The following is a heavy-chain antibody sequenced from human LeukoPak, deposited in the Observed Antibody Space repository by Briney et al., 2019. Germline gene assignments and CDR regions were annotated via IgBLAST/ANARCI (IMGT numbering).Heavy chain of an antibody. Sequence: ASVEVSCKASGYTFTGHYMHWVRQAPGQGLEWMGWINPNSGGTNYAQKFQGWVTMTRDTSISTAYMELSRLRSDDTAVYYCARAGLAAAGTGFDYWGQGTLVTVSS. D-gene: IGHD6-13*01. CDR2: INPNSGGT. CDR3: ARAGLAAAGTGFDY. J-gene: IGHJ4*02. CDR1: GYTFTGHY. V-gene: IGHV1-2*04.